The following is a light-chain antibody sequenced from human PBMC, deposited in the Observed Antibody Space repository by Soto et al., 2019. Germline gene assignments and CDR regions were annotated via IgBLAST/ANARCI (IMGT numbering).Light chain of an antibody. Sequence: DIQMTQSPSSLSASVGDRVSITCRASQTISSYLNWYQQKPGKAPKLLIYSASSLQSGVQSRFSGSGFGKHFTLTINSLQPEDFATYYCQQSYTAPVTFGPGTKVDIK. CDR3: QQSYTAPVT. V-gene: IGKV1-39*01. J-gene: IGKJ3*01. CDR1: QTISSY. CDR2: SAS.